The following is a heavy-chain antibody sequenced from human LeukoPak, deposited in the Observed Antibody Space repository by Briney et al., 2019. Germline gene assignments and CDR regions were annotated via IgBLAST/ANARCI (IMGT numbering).Heavy chain of an antibody. CDR1: GYTFTSYD. J-gene: IGHJ4*02. D-gene: IGHD6-13*01. CDR2: IIPMFDSE. CDR3: ATDTSITAAGNLTY. V-gene: IGHV1-69*13. Sequence: ASVKVSCKASGYTFTSYDITWVRQAPGQGLEWMGGIIPMFDSENYAQKFQGRVTITADESTSTAYMELNSLRSEDTAVYFCATDTSITAAGNLTYWGQRTLVTVSS.